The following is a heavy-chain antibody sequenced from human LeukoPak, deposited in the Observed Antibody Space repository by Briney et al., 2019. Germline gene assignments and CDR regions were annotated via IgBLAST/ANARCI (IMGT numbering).Heavy chain of an antibody. V-gene: IGHV3-23*01. CDR2: ISGSGGST. CDR3: AKATWDSYSFDP. Sequence: QPGGSLRLSCAASGFTFSSSAMSWVRQAPGKGLEWVSAISGSGGSTYYADSVKGRFTISRDNSKNTLYLQMNSLRAEDTAVYYCAKATWDSYSFDPWGQGTLVTVSS. J-gene: IGHJ5*02. CDR1: GFTFSSSA. D-gene: IGHD1-26*01.